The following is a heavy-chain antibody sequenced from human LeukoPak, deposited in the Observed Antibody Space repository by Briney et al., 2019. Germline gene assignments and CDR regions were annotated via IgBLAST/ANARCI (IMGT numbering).Heavy chain of an antibody. D-gene: IGHD3-10*01. J-gene: IGHJ4*02. CDR1: GLTVRNNF. CDR3: ATGRITAALLYYFDY. V-gene: IGHV3-53*01. CDR2: IYSDGST. Sequence: PGGSLRLSCAASGLTVRNNFMSWVRQAPGKGLEWVSVIYSDGSTYYEDSVKGRFTISRDTSKNTLSLQMNSLRAEDTAVYYCATGRITAALLYYFDYWGQGTLVTVSS.